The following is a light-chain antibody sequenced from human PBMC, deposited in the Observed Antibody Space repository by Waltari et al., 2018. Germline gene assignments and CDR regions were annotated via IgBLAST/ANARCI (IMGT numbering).Light chain of an antibody. V-gene: IGKV1-33*01. CDR2: DAS. J-gene: IGKJ4*01. CDR1: QDISNY. CDR3: QQYDNLPLT. Sequence: DIQTTQDPVSLSASGGGRVTITSQASQDISNYLNWYQQKPEKAPKLLIYDASNLETGVPSRFSGSGSGTDFTFTISSLQPEDIATYYCQQYDNLPLTFGGGTKVEIK.